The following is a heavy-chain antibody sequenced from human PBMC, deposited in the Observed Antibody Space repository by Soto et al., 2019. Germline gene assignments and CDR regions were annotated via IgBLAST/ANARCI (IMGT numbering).Heavy chain of an antibody. CDR1: GFPFSTYG. V-gene: IGHV3-30*18. J-gene: IGHJ5*02. CDR2: LSSDGGKK. D-gene: IGHD2-2*01. Sequence: QLGGSLSLSCAASGFPFSTYGMPWARQAPGKGLEGVAVLSSDGGKKFYADSVKGRFTISRDNSKNTLYLQMNSLRVEDTAVYYCAKALNPYCSSTSCYGIDPWGQGTLVTVSS. CDR3: AKALNPYCSSTSCYGIDP.